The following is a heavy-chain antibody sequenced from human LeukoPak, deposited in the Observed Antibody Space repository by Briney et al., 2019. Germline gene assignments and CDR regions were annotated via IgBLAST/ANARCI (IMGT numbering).Heavy chain of an antibody. CDR1: GFTFSSYS. V-gene: IGHV3-48*01. D-gene: IGHD2-15*01. CDR3: ARDPLGYCSGGSCYSRGYFDY. J-gene: IGHJ4*02. Sequence: PGGSLRLSCAASGFTFSSYSMNWVRQAPGKGLEWVSYISSSSSTIYYADSVKGRFTISRDNAKNSLYLQMNSLRAEDTAVYYCARDPLGYCSGGSCYSRGYFDYWGQGTLVTVSS. CDR2: ISSSSSTI.